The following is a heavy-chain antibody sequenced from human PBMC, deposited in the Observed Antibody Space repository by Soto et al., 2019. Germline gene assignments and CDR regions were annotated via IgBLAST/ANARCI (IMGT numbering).Heavy chain of an antibody. D-gene: IGHD3-22*01. CDR1: GYTFTSYY. CDR3: ARGGSDSSGYYLKEDFDY. CDR2: INPSGGST. V-gene: IGHV1-46*01. J-gene: IGHJ4*02. Sequence: ASVKVSCTASGYTFTSYYMHWVRQAPGQGLEWMGIINPSGGSTSYAQKFQGRVTMTRDTSTSTVYMELSSLRSEDTAVYYCARGGSDSSGYYLKEDFDYWGQGTLVTVSS.